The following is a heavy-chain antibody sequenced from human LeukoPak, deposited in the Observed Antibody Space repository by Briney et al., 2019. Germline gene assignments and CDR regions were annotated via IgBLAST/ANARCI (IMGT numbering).Heavy chain of an antibody. D-gene: IGHD4-17*01. J-gene: IGHJ4*02. Sequence: ASVKVSCKASGGTFSSYAISWVRQAPGQGLEWMGGIIPIFGIANYAQKFQGRVTITADKSTSTAYMELSSLRSEDTAVYYCASDYGTRGYFDYWGQGTLVTVSS. CDR1: GGTFSSYA. CDR2: IIPIFGIA. CDR3: ASDYGTRGYFDY. V-gene: IGHV1-69*10.